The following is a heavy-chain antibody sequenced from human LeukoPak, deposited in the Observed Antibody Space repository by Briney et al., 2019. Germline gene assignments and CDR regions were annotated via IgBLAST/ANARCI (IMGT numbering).Heavy chain of an antibody. CDR1: GYSFTSDW. J-gene: IGHJ4*02. V-gene: IGHV5-51*01. Sequence: GESLKISCKGPGYSFTSDWIGWVRQMPGKGLEWMGIIYPGDSDTRYSPSFQGQVPISADKSISTAYLQWSSLKASDTAMYYCARPGYCSSTSCYQFDYWGQGTLDTVPS. CDR3: ARPGYCSSTSCYQFDY. D-gene: IGHD2-2*01. CDR2: IYPGDSDT.